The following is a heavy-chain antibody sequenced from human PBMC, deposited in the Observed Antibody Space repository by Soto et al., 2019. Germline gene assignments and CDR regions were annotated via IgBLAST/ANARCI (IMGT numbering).Heavy chain of an antibody. CDR1: GGSISSGGYY. CDR2: IYYSGST. Sequence: SETLSLTCTVSGGSISSGGYYWSWIRQHPGKGLEWIGYIYYSGSTYYNPSLKSRVTISVDTSKNQFSLKLSSVTAADTAVYYCARVPGHDYGDFIYFDYWGQGTLVTVSS. V-gene: IGHV4-31*03. J-gene: IGHJ4*02. D-gene: IGHD4-17*01. CDR3: ARVPGHDYGDFIYFDY.